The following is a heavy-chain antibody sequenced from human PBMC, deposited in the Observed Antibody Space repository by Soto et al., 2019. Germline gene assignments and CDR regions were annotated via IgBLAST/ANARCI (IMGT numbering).Heavy chain of an antibody. Sequence: SLKGSCKTAVYGYSRDLSDWVRQAPGQGLEWMGIINPSGGSTSYAQKFQGRVTMTRDTSTSTVYMELSSLRSEDTAVYYCARDSVTDYWGQGTLVTVSS. CDR3: ARDSVTDY. J-gene: IGHJ4*02. CDR2: INPSGGST. CDR1: VYGYSRDL. D-gene: IGHD3-16*02. V-gene: IGHV1-46*03.